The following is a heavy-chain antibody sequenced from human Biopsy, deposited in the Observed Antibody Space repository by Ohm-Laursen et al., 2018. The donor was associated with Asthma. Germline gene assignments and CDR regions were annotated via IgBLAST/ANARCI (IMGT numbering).Heavy chain of an antibody. CDR2: IAWDGINS. V-gene: IGHV3-30*03. CDR1: GFTFSTSG. D-gene: IGHD2-21*01. Sequence: GQTLSLTCAASGFTFSTSGIHWVRQAPGKGLEWVAYIAWDGINSYYADSVKGRFTISRDNSRNTLYLQKNSLRAADTAVYYCARAGESDLVGGLDVWGQGTTVIVS. J-gene: IGHJ6*02. CDR3: ARAGESDLVGGLDV.